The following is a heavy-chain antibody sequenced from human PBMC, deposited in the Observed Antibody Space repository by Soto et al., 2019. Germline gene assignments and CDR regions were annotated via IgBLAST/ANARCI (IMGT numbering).Heavy chain of an antibody. J-gene: IGHJ4*02. CDR1: GGTFSSYA. CDR3: ARPSGYCSGGSCYLPMGY. Sequence: SVKVSCKASGGTFSSYAISWVRQAPGQGLEWMGGIIPIFGTANYAQKFQGRVTITADESTSTAYMELSSLRSEDTAVYYCARPSGYCSGGSCYLPMGYWGQGTLVTVSS. CDR2: IIPIFGTA. D-gene: IGHD2-15*01. V-gene: IGHV1-69*13.